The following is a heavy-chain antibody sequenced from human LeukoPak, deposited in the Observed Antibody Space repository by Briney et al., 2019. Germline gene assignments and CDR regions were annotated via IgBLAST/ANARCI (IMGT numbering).Heavy chain of an antibody. Sequence: GASVKVSCKASGYTFTYRYLHWVRQAPGQALEWMGWITPFNGNTNYAQKFQDRVTITRDRSMSTAYMELSSLRSEDTAMYYCASTTPLGENAFDIWGQGTMVTVSS. J-gene: IGHJ3*02. D-gene: IGHD3-16*01. CDR2: ITPFNGNT. CDR1: GYTFTYRY. V-gene: IGHV1-45*02. CDR3: ASTTPLGENAFDI.